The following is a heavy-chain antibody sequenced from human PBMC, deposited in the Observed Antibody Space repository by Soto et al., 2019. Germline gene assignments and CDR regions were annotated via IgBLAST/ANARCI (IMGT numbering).Heavy chain of an antibody. D-gene: IGHD6-13*01. CDR1: GYTFTGYY. CDR3: ARELAAAPTNWFDP. Sequence: ASVKVSCKASGYTFTGYYMHWVRQAPGQGLEWMGWINPNSGGTNYAQKFQGRVTMTRDTSISTAYMELSRLRSDDTAVYYCARELAAAPTNWFDPWGQGTLVTV. J-gene: IGHJ5*02. CDR2: INPNSGGT. V-gene: IGHV1-2*02.